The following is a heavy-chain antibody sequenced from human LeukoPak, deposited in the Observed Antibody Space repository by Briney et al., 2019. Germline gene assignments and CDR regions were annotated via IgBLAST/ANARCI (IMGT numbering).Heavy chain of an antibody. J-gene: IGHJ3*02. CDR3: ARASYSYGAFDI. D-gene: IGHD5-18*01. Sequence: KASETLSLTCAVYGGSFSGYYWSWIRQPPGKGLEWIGEINHSGSTNYNPSLKSRVTISVDTSKNQFSLKLSSVTAADTAVYYRARASYSYGAFDIWGQGTMVTVSS. CDR2: INHSGST. CDR1: GGSFSGYY. V-gene: IGHV4-34*01.